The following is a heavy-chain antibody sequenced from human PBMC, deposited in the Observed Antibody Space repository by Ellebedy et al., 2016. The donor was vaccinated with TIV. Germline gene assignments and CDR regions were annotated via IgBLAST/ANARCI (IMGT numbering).Heavy chain of an antibody. CDR1: GFTFSSYA. CDR3: AREFTVTDFDY. V-gene: IGHV3-30-3*01. J-gene: IGHJ4*02. D-gene: IGHD4-17*01. CDR2: ISYDGSNK. Sequence: GESLKISXAASGFTFSSYAMHWVRQAPGKGLEWVAVISYDGSNKYYADSVKGRFTISRDNSKNTLYLQMNSLRAEDTAVYYCAREFTVTDFDYWGQGTLVTVSS.